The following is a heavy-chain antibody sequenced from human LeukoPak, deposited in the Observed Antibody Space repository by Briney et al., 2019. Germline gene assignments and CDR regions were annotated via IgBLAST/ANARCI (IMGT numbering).Heavy chain of an antibody. CDR3: ARWFCSNTNCYYDY. D-gene: IGHD2-2*01. Sequence: PGGSLRLSCAASGLTVSSNYMSWVRQAPRKGLEWVSIIYSGGSGGSTYYADSVKGRFTIFRDNSKNTLYLQMNSLRAEDTAVYYCARWFCSNTNCYYDYWGQGTLVTVSP. J-gene: IGHJ4*02. V-gene: IGHV3-53*01. CDR2: IYSGGSGGST. CDR1: GLTVSSNY.